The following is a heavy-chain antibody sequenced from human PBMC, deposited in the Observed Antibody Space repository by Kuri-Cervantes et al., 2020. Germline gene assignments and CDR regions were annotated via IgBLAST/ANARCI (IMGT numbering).Heavy chain of an antibody. Sequence: GESLKISCAASGFTFSSYGMHWVRQAPGKGLEWVAVISYDGSNKYYADSVKGRFTISRDNSKNTLYLQMNSLRVEDTAVYFCARGWSGLTYWGQGTLVTVSS. CDR3: ARGWSGLTY. J-gene: IGHJ4*02. CDR2: ISYDGSNK. CDR1: GFTFSSYG. V-gene: IGHV3-30*03. D-gene: IGHD3-3*01.